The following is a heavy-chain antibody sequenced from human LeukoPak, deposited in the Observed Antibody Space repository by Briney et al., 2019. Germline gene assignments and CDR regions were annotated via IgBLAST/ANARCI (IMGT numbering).Heavy chain of an antibody. CDR1: GFTFSGFA. D-gene: IGHD4-17*01. J-gene: IGHJ4*02. CDR2: IRSKAYGGTT. CDR3: TRGGLEDGDYIFDY. Sequence: QPGRSLRLSCTASGFTFSGFAMNWVRQAPGKGLEWVGFIRSKAYGGTTEYAASVKGRITISRAGTKSIPQLQMISPESEDAAVYYCTRGGLEDGDYIFDYWGQGTRVTVSS. V-gene: IGHV3-49*04.